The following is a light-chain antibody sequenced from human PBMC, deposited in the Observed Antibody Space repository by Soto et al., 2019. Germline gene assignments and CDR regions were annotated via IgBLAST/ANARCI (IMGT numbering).Light chain of an antibody. J-gene: IGKJ1*01. CDR2: DAS. V-gene: IGKV1-5*01. Sequence: DIQMTQSPSTLSASVGDRVTITCRASQTINNFLAWYQQKPGKAPKLLIYDASSLDSEVPSRFSGSGSGTEFTLTISSLQPDDLATYYCQQYINYWAFGQGTRVEIK. CDR3: QQYINYWA. CDR1: QTINNF.